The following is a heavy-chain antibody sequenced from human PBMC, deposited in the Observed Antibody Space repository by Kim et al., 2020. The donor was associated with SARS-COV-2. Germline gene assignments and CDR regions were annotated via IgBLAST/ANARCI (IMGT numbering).Heavy chain of an antibody. J-gene: IGHJ6*02. CDR1: RFTFSNYA. CDR3: VKGTSNYHFQGMDV. V-gene: IGHV3-23*01. CDR2: ISAGGDRT. D-gene: IGHD6-6*01. Sequence: GGSLRLSCAASRFTFSNYAITWVRQAPGKGLEWVSSISAGGDRTHYADSVRGRFTISRDNSKDTLYLQVDSLRAEDTALYYCVKGTSNYHFQGMDVWGQGTTVTVSS.